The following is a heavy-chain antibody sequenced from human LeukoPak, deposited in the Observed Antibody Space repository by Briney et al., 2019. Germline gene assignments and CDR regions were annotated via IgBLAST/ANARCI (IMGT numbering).Heavy chain of an antibody. J-gene: IGHJ4*02. CDR2: ISDSGNT. D-gene: IGHD6-19*01. CDR3: AKAETQWLVLGYYFDY. V-gene: IGHV3-23*01. Sequence: GGSLRLSCAASGFTLSSYAMSWVRQAPGKGLEWVSAISDSGNTYHADSVKGRFTISRDSSKNTLFLQMNRLRPEDAAVYYCAKAETQWLVLGYYFDYWGQGTLVTVSS. CDR1: GFTLSSYA.